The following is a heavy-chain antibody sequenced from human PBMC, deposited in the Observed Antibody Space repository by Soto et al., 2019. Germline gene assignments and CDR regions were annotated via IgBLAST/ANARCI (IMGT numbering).Heavy chain of an antibody. CDR3: ARAPGQRPIDY. CDR2: ISADGGDT. CDR1: GFTLRDYR. V-gene: IGHV3-74*01. Sequence: GGSLPLSSAASGFTLRDYRMHCVRQVPGTGLLCVSRISADGGDTTYADSVKGRFTLSRDNAKNTLYLQMDTLRAEDTAIYYCARAPGQRPIDYWGQGSLVTVSS. J-gene: IGHJ4*02.